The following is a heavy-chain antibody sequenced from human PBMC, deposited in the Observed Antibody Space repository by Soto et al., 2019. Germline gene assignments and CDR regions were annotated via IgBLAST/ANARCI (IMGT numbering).Heavy chain of an antibody. J-gene: IGHJ3*01. V-gene: IGHV4-4*02. CDR1: GDSISSPKW. CDR3: AYSPGWYRHDL. CDR2: MLHSGTT. D-gene: IGHD6-19*01. Sequence: QVQLQESGPGLVKPSGTLSLTCAVSGDSISSPKWWTWVRQPPGKGLEWIGDMLHSGTTNYNPSLKSRVTISVDKSKNQFSLNLYSVTAADTAVYYCAYSPGWYRHDLWGPGTSVIVSS.